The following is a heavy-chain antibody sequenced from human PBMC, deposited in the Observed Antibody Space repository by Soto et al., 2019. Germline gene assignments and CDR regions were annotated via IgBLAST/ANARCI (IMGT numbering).Heavy chain of an antibody. CDR1: GGSIKSNDYY. CDR3: ARAIRIVPLKGPTTDNIDI. CDR2: IYSRGST. D-gene: IGHD1-1*01. Sequence: QVQLQESGPGLVKPSQTLSLTCTVSGGSIKSNDYYWNWIRQHPEKGLEWIGYIYSRGSTYYNPSHKSRVSISVDTSKNNFSMRLTSVTAADTAVYYCARAIRIVPLKGPTTDNIDIWGQGTLVSVSS. V-gene: IGHV4-31*03. J-gene: IGHJ3*02.